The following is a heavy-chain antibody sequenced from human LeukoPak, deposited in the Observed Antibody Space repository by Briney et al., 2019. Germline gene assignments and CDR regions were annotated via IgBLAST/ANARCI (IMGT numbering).Heavy chain of an antibody. CDR1: GYTFTVHY. Sequence: GASVRVSCKASGYTFTVHYMHWVRQAPGQGLEWMGWINPNSGGTNYAQKFQDRVTMTRDTSISTVYMELGSLRSDDTAVYYCARDQSTSFSSSYHFDYWGQGTLVTVSS. V-gene: IGHV1-2*02. J-gene: IGHJ4*02. CDR3: ARDQSTSFSSSYHFDY. D-gene: IGHD6-6*01. CDR2: INPNSGGT.